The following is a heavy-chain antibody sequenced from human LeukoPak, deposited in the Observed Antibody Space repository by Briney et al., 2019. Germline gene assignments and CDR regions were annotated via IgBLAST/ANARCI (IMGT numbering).Heavy chain of an antibody. V-gene: IGHV4-4*09. CDR3: AKTHCGGGSCDKFDS. CDR2: TSTSGST. D-gene: IGHD2-21*01. J-gene: IGHJ5*01. Sequence: SETLSLTCTVSGGSISDDYWSWIRQPPGKGLEWIGYTSTSGSTFYNPSLTSRVTISVDTSNNYFSLRLSSVTAADTAVYYCAKTHCGGGSCDKFDSWGQGILVTVSS. CDR1: GGSISDDY.